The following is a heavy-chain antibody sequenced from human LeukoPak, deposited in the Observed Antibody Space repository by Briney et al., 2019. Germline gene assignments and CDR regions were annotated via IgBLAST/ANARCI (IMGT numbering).Heavy chain of an antibody. J-gene: IGHJ4*02. V-gene: IGHV4-59*11. CDR3: ATIKRGSTYGYFDF. Sequence: PSETLSLTCTVSGASTASHYWTWLRQPPGEELEWIAYMFDTVSTNSNPSLKSRLTLSVDTSKKQLSLRLSSVTAADTAVCYCATIKRGSTYGYFDFWGQGIKVTVSS. D-gene: IGHD5-18*01. CDR2: MFDTVST. CDR1: GASTASHY.